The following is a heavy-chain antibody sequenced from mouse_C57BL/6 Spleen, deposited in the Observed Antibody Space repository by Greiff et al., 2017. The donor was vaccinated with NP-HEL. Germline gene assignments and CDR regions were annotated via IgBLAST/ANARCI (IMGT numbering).Heavy chain of an antibody. CDR3: AREKDSSGYGAWFAY. CDR1: GYTFTSYW. J-gene: IGHJ3*01. D-gene: IGHD3-2*02. CDR2: IHPNSGST. Sequence: VQLQQPGAELVKPGASVKLSCKASGYTFTSYWMHWVKQRPGQGLEWIGMIHPNSGSTNYNEKFKSKATLTVAKSSSPAYRQLSSLTAEDSAVYYCAREKDSSGYGAWFAYGGQGTRVTVSA. V-gene: IGHV1-64*01.